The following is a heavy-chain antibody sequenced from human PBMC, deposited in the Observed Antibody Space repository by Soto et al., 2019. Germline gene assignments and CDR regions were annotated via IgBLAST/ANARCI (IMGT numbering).Heavy chain of an antibody. CDR3: ARDHPHSYGVFDY. Sequence: PSETLSLTCTVSGGSISNYYWNWIRQSPGKGLEWIGYIYSSGSTHYNPSLQNRVTISIDTSKNQVSLKVNSVTAADTAVYYCARDHPHSYGVFDYWSQGTLVTVSS. D-gene: IGHD5-18*01. CDR1: GGSISNYY. CDR2: IYSSGST. J-gene: IGHJ4*02. V-gene: IGHV4-59*01.